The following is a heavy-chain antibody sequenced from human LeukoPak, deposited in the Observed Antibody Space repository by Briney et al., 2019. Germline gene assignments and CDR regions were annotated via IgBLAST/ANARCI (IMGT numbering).Heavy chain of an antibody. CDR1: GFTFSAYA. Sequence: GTSLRLSCAASGFTFSAYAMHWVRQAPGKGLEWVAVISYDGSNKHYADSVKGRFTISGDKSKDTLYLQMKSLRPGDTAVYYCARGPGPIAGAKNPFDIWGQGTMVTVSS. J-gene: IGHJ3*02. D-gene: IGHD1-26*01. CDR3: ARGPGPIAGAKNPFDI. V-gene: IGHV3-30*01. CDR2: ISYDGSNK.